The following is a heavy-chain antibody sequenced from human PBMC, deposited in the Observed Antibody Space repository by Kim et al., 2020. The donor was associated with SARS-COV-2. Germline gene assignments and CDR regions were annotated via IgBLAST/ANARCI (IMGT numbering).Heavy chain of an antibody. J-gene: IGHJ4*02. CDR2: MYYSGST. Sequence: SETLSLTCTVSGGSINNYHWSWIRQPPGKGLEWVGNMYYSGSTNYNPSLKSRVTISIDTSKNQFSLKLTSVTAADTAVYYCARGDNAYDSPDYWGQGALVTVSS. CDR3: ARGDNAYDSPDY. D-gene: IGHD5-12*01. CDR1: GGSINNYH. V-gene: IGHV4-59*01.